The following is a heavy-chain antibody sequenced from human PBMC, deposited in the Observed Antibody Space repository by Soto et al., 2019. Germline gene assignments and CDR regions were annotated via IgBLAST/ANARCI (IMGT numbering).Heavy chain of an antibody. CDR1: GGSISSGGYY. Sequence: SETLSLTCTVSGGSISSGGYYWSWIRQHPGKGLEWIGYIYYSGSTYYNPSLKSRVTISVDTSKNQFSLKLSSVTAADTAVYNCARGGIVLVPAAQGAFDIWGQGTMVTVSS. D-gene: IGHD2-2*01. V-gene: IGHV4-31*03. CDR3: ARGGIVLVPAAQGAFDI. CDR2: IYYSGST. J-gene: IGHJ3*02.